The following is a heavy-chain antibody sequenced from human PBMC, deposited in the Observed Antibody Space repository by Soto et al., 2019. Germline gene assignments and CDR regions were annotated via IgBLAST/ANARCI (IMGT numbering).Heavy chain of an antibody. CDR1: TFTFSDYA. J-gene: IGHJ4*02. CDR2: INGGGDTT. CDR3: ALGSGSYRYYYDS. V-gene: IGHV3-23*01. D-gene: IGHD3-16*02. Sequence: EVQLLDSGGDSVHPGGSLRLSCTATTFTFSDYAVNWFRQAPGKGLEWVSGINGGGDTTYYADSVKGRFTTSRDNSNYTVYLQMNSLRADDTAVYYCALGSGSYRYYYDSWGQGTLVTVSS.